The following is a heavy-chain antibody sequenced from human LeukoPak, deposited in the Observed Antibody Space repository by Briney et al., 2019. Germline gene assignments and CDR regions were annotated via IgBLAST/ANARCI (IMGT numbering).Heavy chain of an antibody. J-gene: IGHJ1*01. V-gene: IGHV3-30*04. CDR3: ARDFRVAGPEYFQH. CDR1: GFTFSSYA. D-gene: IGHD6-19*01. CDR2: ISYDGSNK. Sequence: GRSLRLSCAASGFTFSSYAMHWVRQAPGKGLEWVAVISYDGSNKYYADSVKGRFTISRDNSKNTLYLQMNSPRAEDTAVYYCARDFRVAGPEYFQHWGQGTLVTVSS.